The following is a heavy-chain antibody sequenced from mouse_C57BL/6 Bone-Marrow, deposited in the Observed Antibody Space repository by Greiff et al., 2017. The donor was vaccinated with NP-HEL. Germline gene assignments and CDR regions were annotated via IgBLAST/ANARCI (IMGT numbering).Heavy chain of an antibody. CDR2: INPNNGGT. CDR3: ARRGLRQGGGFAD. V-gene: IGHV1-22*01. Sequence: VQLQQSGPELVKPGASVKMSCKASGYTFTDYNMHWVKQSHGKSLEWIGYINPNNGGTSYNQKFKGKATLTVNKSSSTAYMELRSLTSEESAVYYCARRGLRQGGGFADWGQGTLVTVSA. CDR1: GYTFTDYN. J-gene: IGHJ3*01. D-gene: IGHD2-2*01.